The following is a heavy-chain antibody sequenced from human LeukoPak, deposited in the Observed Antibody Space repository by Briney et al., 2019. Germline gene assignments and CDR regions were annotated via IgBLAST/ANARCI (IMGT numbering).Heavy chain of an antibody. V-gene: IGHV4-39*01. CDR1: RGSVSSSYYY. CDR2: MFSTGTT. CDR3: ARHAMIRGVMSWFDP. D-gene: IGHD3-10*01. J-gene: IGHJ5*02. Sequence: SETLSLTCTVSRGSVSSSYYYWGWIRQPPGKGLEWMGSMFSTGTTYYNPSLKSRVAISVDTSKNQFSLGLTSVTAADTAVYYCARHAMIRGVMSWFDPWGQGTLVTVSS.